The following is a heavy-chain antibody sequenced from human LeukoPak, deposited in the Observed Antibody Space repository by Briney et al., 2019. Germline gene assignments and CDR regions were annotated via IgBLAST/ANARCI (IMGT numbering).Heavy chain of an antibody. CDR3: AKDRACSGGSCYPDY. CDR1: GFTFSKYA. D-gene: IGHD2-15*01. J-gene: IGHJ4*02. V-gene: IGHV3-23*01. Sequence: GGSLRLSCAASGFTFSKYAMSWVRQAPGKGLEWVSGISGSGGSTYYADSVKGRFTISRDNSKNTLYLQMNSLRAEDTAVYYCAKDRACSGGSCYPDYWGQGTLVTVSS. CDR2: ISGSGGST.